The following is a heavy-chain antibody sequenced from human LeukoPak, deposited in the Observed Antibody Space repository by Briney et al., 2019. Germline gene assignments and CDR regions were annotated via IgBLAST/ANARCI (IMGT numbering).Heavy chain of an antibody. CDR3: AKDSYYGSGSYFYFDY. J-gene: IGHJ4*02. Sequence: GGSLRLSCAASGFTFSSYVMHWVRQAPGEGLEWAAVISFDGSNKYYGDSLKGRFTISRDNSKNTLYLQMNSLRPEDTAVYYCAKDSYYGSGSYFYFDYWGQGTLVTVSS. CDR1: GFTFSSYV. CDR2: ISFDGSNK. V-gene: IGHV3-30*18. D-gene: IGHD3-10*01.